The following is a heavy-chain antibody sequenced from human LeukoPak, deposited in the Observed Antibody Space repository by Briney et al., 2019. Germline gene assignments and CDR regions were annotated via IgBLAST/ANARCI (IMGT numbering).Heavy chain of an antibody. CDR2: ISSSGSTI. D-gene: IGHD2-21*02. J-gene: IGHJ6*03. V-gene: IGHV3-11*04. CDR3: AREGGYCGGDCYPLHYYYYYMDV. Sequence: GGSLRLSCAASGFPFSDYYMSWIRQAPGKGLEWVSYISSSGSTIYYADSVKGRFTISRDNAKNSLYLQMNSLRAEDTAVYYCAREGGYCGGDCYPLHYYYYYMDVWGKGTTVTVSS. CDR1: GFPFSDYY.